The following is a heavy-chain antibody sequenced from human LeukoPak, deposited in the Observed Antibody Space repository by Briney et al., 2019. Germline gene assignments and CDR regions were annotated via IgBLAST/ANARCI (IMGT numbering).Heavy chain of an antibody. CDR1: GFTFSDYY. Sequence: GGSLRLSCAASGFTFSDYYMSWIRQAPGKGLEWVSYISSSGSTIYYVDSVKGRFTISRDNAKNSLYLQMNSLRAGDTAVYYCARDSDAARYCSSTSCPREGHWGQGTLVTVSS. V-gene: IGHV3-11*04. J-gene: IGHJ4*02. D-gene: IGHD2-2*01. CDR2: ISSSGSTI. CDR3: ARDSDAARYCSSTSCPREGH.